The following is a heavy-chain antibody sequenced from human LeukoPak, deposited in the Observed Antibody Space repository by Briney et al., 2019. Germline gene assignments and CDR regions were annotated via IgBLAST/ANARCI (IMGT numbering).Heavy chain of an antibody. D-gene: IGHD5-18*01. J-gene: IGHJ4*02. CDR3: ARETPTWIQGVDDY. V-gene: IGHV4-39*07. CDR1: GGSISSSSYY. Sequence: SETLSLTCTVSGGSISSSSYYWGWIRQPPGKGLEWIGSIYYSGSTYYNPSLKSRVTISVDTSKNQFSLKLSSVTAADTAVYYCARETPTWIQGVDDYWGQGTLVTVSS. CDR2: IYYSGST.